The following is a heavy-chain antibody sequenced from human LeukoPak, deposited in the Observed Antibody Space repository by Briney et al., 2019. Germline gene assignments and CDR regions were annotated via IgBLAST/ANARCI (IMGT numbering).Heavy chain of an antibody. V-gene: IGHV3-53*01. J-gene: IGHJ4*02. CDR2: IYSADRT. D-gene: IGHD3-10*01. CDR1: GFTVSNNY. CDR3: AGGHEALGY. Sequence: GGSLRLSCAASGFTVSNNYMSWVRQPPGKGLEWVSLIYSADRTFYADSVKGRFTISRDNSKNTLYLQMDSLRAEDTAIYYCAGGHEALGYWGQGTLVAVSS.